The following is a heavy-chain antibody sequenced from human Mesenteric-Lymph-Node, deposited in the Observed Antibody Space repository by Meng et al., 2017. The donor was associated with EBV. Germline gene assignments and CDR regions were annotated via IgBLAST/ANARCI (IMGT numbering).Heavy chain of an antibody. V-gene: IGHV4-34*01. CDR1: GGSLSGHY. CDR2: TDHNGVT. Sequence: QVQLQQWGAGLVKPSETLSLTCAVYGGSLSGHYWNWIRQPPGKGLEWIGETDHNGVTNYNPSLKSRVTISVDKSNNQFSLRLSSVTAADTAVYYCAREKYSSGWQLDYWGQGTLVTVAS. CDR3: AREKYSSGWQLDY. D-gene: IGHD6-19*01. J-gene: IGHJ4*02.